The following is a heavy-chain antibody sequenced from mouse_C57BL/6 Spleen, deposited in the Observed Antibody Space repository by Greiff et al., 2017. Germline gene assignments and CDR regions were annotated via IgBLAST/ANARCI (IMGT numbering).Heavy chain of an antibody. CDR2: IYPGDGDT. V-gene: IGHV1-80*01. Sequence: VQLQQSGAELVKPGASVKISCKASGYAFSSYWMNWVKQRPGKGLEWIGQIYPGDGDTNYNGKFKGKATLTADKSSSTAYMQLSSLTSQDSSVYVCARDSAYYSNGFAYWGQVTLVTVSA. D-gene: IGHD2-5*01. J-gene: IGHJ3*01. CDR1: GYAFSSYW. CDR3: ARDSAYYSNGFAY.